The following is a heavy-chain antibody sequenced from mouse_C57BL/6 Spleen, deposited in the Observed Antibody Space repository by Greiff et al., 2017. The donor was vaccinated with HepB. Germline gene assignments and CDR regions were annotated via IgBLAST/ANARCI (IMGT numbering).Heavy chain of an antibody. Sequence: QVHVKQPGAELVKPGASVKMSCKASGYTFTSYWITWVKQRPGQGLEWIGDIYPGSGSTNYNEKFKSKATLTVDTSSSTSYMHLSSLTSEDSAVYYCARSPHYYGSSYYAMDYWGQGTSVTVSS. CDR2: IYPGSGST. CDR1: GYTFTSYW. J-gene: IGHJ4*01. D-gene: IGHD1-1*01. CDR3: ARSPHYYGSSYYAMDY. V-gene: IGHV1-55*01.